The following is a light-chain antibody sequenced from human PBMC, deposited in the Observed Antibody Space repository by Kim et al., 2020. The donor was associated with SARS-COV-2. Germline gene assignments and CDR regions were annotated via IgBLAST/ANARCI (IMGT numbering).Light chain of an antibody. CDR1: SSNIGAGYD. J-gene: IGLJ2*01. Sequence: GQRVTSSGTGSSSNIGAGYDVHWYQQLPGPAPKLLIYGNSNRPSGVPDRFSGSKSGTSASLAITGLQAEDEADYYCQSYDSSLSVVFGGGTKLTVL. V-gene: IGLV1-40*01. CDR2: GNS. CDR3: QSYDSSLSVV.